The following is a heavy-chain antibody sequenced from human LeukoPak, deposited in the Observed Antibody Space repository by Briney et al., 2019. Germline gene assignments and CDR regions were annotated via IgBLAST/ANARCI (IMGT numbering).Heavy chain of an antibody. CDR3: ARKGAIQLWTNDAFDI. CDR2: IYYSGST. V-gene: IGHV4-39*07. CDR1: GGSISSSSYY. Sequence: PSETLSLTCTVSGGSISSSSYYWGWIRQPPGKGLEWIGSIYYSGSTYYNPSLKSRVTISVDTSKNQFSLKLSSVTAADMAVYYCARKGAIQLWTNDAFDIWGQGTMVTVSS. D-gene: IGHD5-18*01. J-gene: IGHJ3*02.